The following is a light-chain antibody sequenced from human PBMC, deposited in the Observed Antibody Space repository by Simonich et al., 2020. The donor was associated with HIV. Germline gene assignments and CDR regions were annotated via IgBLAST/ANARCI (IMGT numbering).Light chain of an antibody. J-gene: IGKJ2*01. CDR1: KIIGSN. CDR3: QQYDNWPPAT. CDR2: GPS. Sequence: EIVMTQSPATLSVSPGERATLSCRASKIIGSNLAWYQQRPGQPPRLLISGPSTRATGIPARCSGSGSGTEFTLTSSSLQSEDFALYYGQQYDNWPPATFGQGTKLEIK. V-gene: IGKV3-15*01.